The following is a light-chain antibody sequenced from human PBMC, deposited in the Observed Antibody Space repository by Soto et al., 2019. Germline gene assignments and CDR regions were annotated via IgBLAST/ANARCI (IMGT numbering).Light chain of an antibody. Sequence: QSALTQPASVSGSPGQSITISCTGTSSDVGGYNYVSWYQQHPGKAPKLIIYDVSNRASGVSNRFSGSKSGDTASLTISGLQAEDEADYYCSSYTSSSTLYVFGTGTKVTVL. CDR2: DVS. V-gene: IGLV2-14*01. CDR3: SSYTSSSTLYV. CDR1: SSDVGGYNY. J-gene: IGLJ1*01.